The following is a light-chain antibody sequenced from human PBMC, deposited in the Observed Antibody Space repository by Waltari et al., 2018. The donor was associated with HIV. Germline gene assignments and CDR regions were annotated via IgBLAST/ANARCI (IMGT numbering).Light chain of an antibody. CDR3: SSYTGSDNLV. CDR2: EVS. V-gene: IGLV2-8*01. CDR1: SSDAGGYNY. J-gene: IGLJ2*01. Sequence: QSALTQPPSASGSPGQSVTISCTGTSSDAGGYNYVSWYQQHPGKAPKLMIYEVSKRHSGVPDRFSGSGSGNTASLTVSGLQAEDEADYYCSSYTGSDNLVFGGGTKLTVL.